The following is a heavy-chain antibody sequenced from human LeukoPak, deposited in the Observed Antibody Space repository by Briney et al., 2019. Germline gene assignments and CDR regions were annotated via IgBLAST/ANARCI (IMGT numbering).Heavy chain of an antibody. J-gene: IGHJ4*02. D-gene: IGHD3-10*01. CDR1: GGSFSGYY. Sequence: SETLSLTCAVYGGSFSGYYWSWIRQPPGKGLEWIGEINHSGSTNYNPSLKSRVTISVDTSKNQFSLKLSSVTAADTAVYYCARLPLRITMVRGVISFDCWGQGTLVTVSS. CDR3: ARLPLRITMVRGVISFDC. V-gene: IGHV4-34*01. CDR2: INHSGST.